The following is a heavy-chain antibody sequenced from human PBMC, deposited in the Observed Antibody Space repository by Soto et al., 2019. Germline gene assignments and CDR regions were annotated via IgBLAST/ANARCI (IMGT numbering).Heavy chain of an antibody. D-gene: IGHD1-26*01. CDR3: ARNSGSYQGHFDY. V-gene: IGHV1-69*13. CDR1: GGTFSSYA. CDR2: IIPIFGTA. Sequence: SVKVSCKASGGTFSSYAISWVRQAPGQGLEWMGGIIPIFGTANYAQKFQGRVTITADESTSTAYMELSSLRSEDTAVYYCARNSGSYQGHFDYWGQGTMVTVSS. J-gene: IGHJ4*02.